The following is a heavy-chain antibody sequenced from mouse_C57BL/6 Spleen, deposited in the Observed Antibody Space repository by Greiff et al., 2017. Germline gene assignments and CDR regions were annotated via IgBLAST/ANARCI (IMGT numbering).Heavy chain of an antibody. Sequence: VQLQQPGPELVKPGASVKISCKASGYTFTDYYMNWVKQSHGKSLEWIGDINPNNGGTSYNQKFKGKATLTVDKSSSTAYMELRSLTSEDSAVYYCARRWLLHAMDYWGQGTSVTVSS. V-gene: IGHV1-26*01. CDR3: ARRWLLHAMDY. CDR2: INPNNGGT. D-gene: IGHD2-3*01. CDR1: GYTFTDYY. J-gene: IGHJ4*01.